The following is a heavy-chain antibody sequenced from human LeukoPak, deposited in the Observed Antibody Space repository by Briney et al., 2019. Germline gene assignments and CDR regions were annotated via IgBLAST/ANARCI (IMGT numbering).Heavy chain of an antibody. CDR2: INHSGST. Sequence: SETLSLTCAVYGGSFSGYYWNWIRQPPGKGLEWIGEINHSGSTNYNPSLKSRVTISVDTSKNQFSLKLSSVTAADTAVYYCAREYYYDSSGYPYYFDYWGQGTLVTVSS. V-gene: IGHV4-34*01. D-gene: IGHD3-22*01. J-gene: IGHJ4*02. CDR1: GGSFSGYY. CDR3: AREYYYDSSGYPYYFDY.